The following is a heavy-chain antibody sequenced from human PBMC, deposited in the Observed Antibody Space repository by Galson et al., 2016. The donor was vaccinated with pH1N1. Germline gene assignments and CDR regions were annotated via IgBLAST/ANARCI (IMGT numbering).Heavy chain of an antibody. CDR3: ARYSSIGARAQDY. Sequence: SLRLSCAASGFTFTSFWMSWVRQAPGKGLEWVANIKENGSEKYYLDSVKGRFTISRDKAKHSVSLQLDSLRAEDTAVYYGARYSSIGARAQDYWGQGTLVTVSS. J-gene: IGHJ4*02. V-gene: IGHV3-7*03. CDR2: IKENGSEK. D-gene: IGHD6-6*01. CDR1: GFTFTSFW.